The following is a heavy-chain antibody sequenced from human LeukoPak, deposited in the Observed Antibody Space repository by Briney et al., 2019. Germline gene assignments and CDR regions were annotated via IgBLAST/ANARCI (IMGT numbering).Heavy chain of an antibody. CDR3: ARDRSYGDYGEPDPFDI. V-gene: IGHV3-21*01. CDR2: ISSSSSYI. CDR1: GFTFSSYT. Sequence: GGSLRLSCAASGFTFSSYTMNWVRQAPGKGLEWVSSISSSSSYINYADSVKGRFTVSRDNAKNSVYLRMNSLRAEDTAVFYCARDRSYGDYGEPDPFDIWGQGTMVTVSS. J-gene: IGHJ3*02. D-gene: IGHD4-17*01.